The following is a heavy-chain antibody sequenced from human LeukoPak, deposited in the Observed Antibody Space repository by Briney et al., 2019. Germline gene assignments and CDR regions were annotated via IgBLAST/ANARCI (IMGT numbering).Heavy chain of an antibody. D-gene: IGHD2-15*01. CDR1: EVTVSNNY. J-gene: IGHJ6*03. V-gene: IGHV3-53*01. CDR3: AKNADRGAYCRGGSCYPYYYYYMDV. Sequence: GGSLRLSCGASEVTVSNNYMSWVRQAPGKGLQWVSVIYPGGNIYYADSVKGRFTISRDNSKNTLYLQMNSLTVEDTAIYYCAKNADRGAYCRGGSCYPYYYYYMDVWGTGTTVTISS. CDR2: IYPGGNI.